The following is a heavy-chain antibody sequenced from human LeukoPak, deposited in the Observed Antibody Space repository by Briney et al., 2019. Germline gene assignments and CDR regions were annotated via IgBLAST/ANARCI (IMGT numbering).Heavy chain of an antibody. CDR3: AKSVESAVTTNPYFDY. V-gene: IGHV3-23*01. J-gene: IGHJ4*02. CDR2: ISGSGGST. Sequence: GGSLRLSCAASGFTFSNYAMSWVRQAPGKGLEWVSVISGSGGSTYYADSVKGRFTISRDNSKNTLYLQMNSLRAEDTAVSYCAKSVESAVTTNPYFDYWGQGTLVTVSS. D-gene: IGHD4-17*01. CDR1: GFTFSNYA.